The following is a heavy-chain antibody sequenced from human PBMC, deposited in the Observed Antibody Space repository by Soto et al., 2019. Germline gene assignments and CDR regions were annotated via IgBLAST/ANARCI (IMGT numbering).Heavy chain of an antibody. Sequence: SETLSLTCTVSGGSISSSSYYWGWIRQPPGKGLEWIGSIYYSGSTYYNPSLKSRVTISVDTSKNQFSLKLSSVTAADTAVYYCARGGKSNIPYYFDYWGQGTLVTVSS. CDR1: GGSISSSSYY. CDR3: ARGGKSNIPYYFDY. J-gene: IGHJ4*02. CDR2: IYYSGST. V-gene: IGHV4-39*07.